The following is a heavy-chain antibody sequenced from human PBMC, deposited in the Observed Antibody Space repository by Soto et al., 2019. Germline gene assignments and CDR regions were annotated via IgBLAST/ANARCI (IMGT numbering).Heavy chain of an antibody. CDR3: AKDLSRIGVVIIFDY. V-gene: IGHV3-23*01. J-gene: IGHJ4*02. CDR1: GFTFSSYA. CDR2: ISGSGGST. Sequence: PGGSLRLSCAASGFTFSSYAMSWVRQAPGKGLEWVSAISGSGGSTYYADSVKGRFTISRDNSKNTLYLQMNSLRAEDTAVYYCAKDLSRIGVVIIFDYWGQGTLVTVSS. D-gene: IGHD3-3*01.